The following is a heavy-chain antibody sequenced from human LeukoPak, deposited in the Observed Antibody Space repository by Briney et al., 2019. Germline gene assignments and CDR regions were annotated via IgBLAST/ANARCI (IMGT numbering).Heavy chain of an antibody. J-gene: IGHJ4*02. CDR2: ISGSADST. V-gene: IGHV3-23*01. Sequence: QSGGSLRLSCADSGFTFRIYAMSWVRQAPGKGLEWVSGISGSADSTYYVDSVKGRFTISRDNSKNTLYLQMNSLRAEDTAVYYCAKEVKVVVPLGCFDYWGQGTLVTVSS. D-gene: IGHD2-2*01. CDR3: AKEVKVVVPLGCFDY. CDR1: GFTFRIYA.